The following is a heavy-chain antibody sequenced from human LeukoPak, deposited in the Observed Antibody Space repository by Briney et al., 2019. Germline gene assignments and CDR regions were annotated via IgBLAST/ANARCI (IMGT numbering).Heavy chain of an antibody. CDR1: GFTFSSYG. CDR3: AKPDSSSSLYFDY. V-gene: IGHV3-30*02. CDR2: IRYDGSNK. Sequence: PGESLRLSCAASGFTFSSYGMHWVRQAPGKGLEWVAFIRYDGSNKYYADSVKGRFTISRDNSKNTLYLQMNSLRAEDTAVYYCAKPDSSSSLYFDYWGQGTLVTVSS. J-gene: IGHJ4*02. D-gene: IGHD6-6*01.